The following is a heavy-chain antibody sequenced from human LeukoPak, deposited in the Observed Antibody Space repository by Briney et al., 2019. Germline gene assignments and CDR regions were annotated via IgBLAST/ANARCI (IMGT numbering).Heavy chain of an antibody. D-gene: IGHD4-17*01. CDR3: ASKLTTGY. V-gene: IGHV3-66*01. CDR1: GLTVSSNY. Sequence: GGSLRLSCVVSGLTVSSNYMSWVRQAPGKGLEWVSVIYSGSTTNYADSVKGRFIVYRDNSKNTLYLQMNSLRAEDTAVYYCASKLTTGYWGQGTLVTVSS. CDR2: IYSGSTT. J-gene: IGHJ4*02.